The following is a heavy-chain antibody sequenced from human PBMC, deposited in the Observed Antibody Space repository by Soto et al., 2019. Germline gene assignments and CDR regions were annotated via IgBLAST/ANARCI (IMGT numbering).Heavy chain of an antibody. Sequence: GGSLRLSCAASGFTFSSYAMSWVRQAPGKGLEWVSTISGSGGNTYYADSVKGRFTISRDNSKNTMYLQMNSLRAEDTAAYYYAKVPRYCSGGSCFGGYFDYWGQGTLVTSPQ. CDR2: ISGSGGNT. V-gene: IGHV3-23*01. CDR1: GFTFSSYA. CDR3: AKVPRYCSGGSCFGGYFDY. J-gene: IGHJ4*02. D-gene: IGHD2-15*01.